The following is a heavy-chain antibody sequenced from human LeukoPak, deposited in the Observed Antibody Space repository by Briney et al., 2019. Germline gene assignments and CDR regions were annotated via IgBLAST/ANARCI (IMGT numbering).Heavy chain of an antibody. D-gene: IGHD3-22*01. V-gene: IGHV4-59*01. J-gene: IGHJ3*02. CDR1: GGSISSYY. CDR2: IYYSGST. Sequence: SETLSLTCTVSGGSISSYYWSWIRQPPGKGLEWIGYIYYSGSTNYNPSLKSRVTISVDTSKNQFSLKLSSVTAADTAVYYCARAPPYYYDNSGYHDAFDIWGQGTMVTVSS. CDR3: ARAPPYYYDNSGYHDAFDI.